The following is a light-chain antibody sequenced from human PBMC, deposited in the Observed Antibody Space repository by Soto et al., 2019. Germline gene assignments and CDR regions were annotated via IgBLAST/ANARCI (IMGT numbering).Light chain of an antibody. CDR1: SGHGNYV. CDR2: VKSDGSH. V-gene: IGLV4-69*01. CDR3: QTWDTGNVV. Sequence: QSVLTQSPSASASLGASVKLTCTLSSGHGNYVIAWHQQQPEKGPRYLMKVKSDGSHSKGDGIPDRFSGSSSGAERYLAISSLQSEDESDYDCQTWDTGNVVFGGGTKVTVL. J-gene: IGLJ2*01.